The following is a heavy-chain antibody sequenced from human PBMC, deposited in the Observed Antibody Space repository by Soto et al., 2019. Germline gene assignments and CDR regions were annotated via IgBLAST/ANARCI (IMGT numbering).Heavy chain of an antibody. J-gene: IGHJ6*02. CDR1: GFTFSSYS. V-gene: IGHV3-21*01. CDR2: ISSSSSYI. CDR3: ARGGVTAYGMDV. Sequence: EVQLVESGGGLVKPGGSLRLSCAASGFTFSSYSMNWVRQAPGKGLEWVSSISSSSSYIYYADSVKGRFTISRDNAKNSLSLQMNSLIAEDTAVYYCARGGVTAYGMDVWGQGTTVTVSS. D-gene: IGHD3-10*01.